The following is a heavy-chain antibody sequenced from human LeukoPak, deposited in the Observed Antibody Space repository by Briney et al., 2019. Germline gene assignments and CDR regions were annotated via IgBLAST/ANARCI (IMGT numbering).Heavy chain of an antibody. V-gene: IGHV1-2*06. Sequence: GASVKVACKASGYTFTGYYMHRVRQTPGQGLVWMGRINPNSGGTNYAQKFQGRVTMTRDTSITTAYMELSSLRSDDTAVYYCASWDCNPNYYFGYWGQGTLVTVST. D-gene: IGHD3/OR15-3a*01. CDR1: GYTFTGYY. CDR2: INPNSGGT. J-gene: IGHJ4*02. CDR3: ASWDCNPNYYFGY.